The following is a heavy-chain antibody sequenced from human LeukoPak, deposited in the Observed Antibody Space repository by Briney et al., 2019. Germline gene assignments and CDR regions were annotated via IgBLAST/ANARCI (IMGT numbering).Heavy chain of an antibody. J-gene: IGHJ4*02. V-gene: IGHV3-23*01. CDR1: GFTFTKYG. D-gene: IGHD5-18*01. CDR3: AKPGYSHDIFRNFDY. CDR2: ISDSGDST. Sequence: PGGSLRPSCAASGFTFTKYGMNWVRQAPGKGLEWVSGISDSGDSTYYADSVKGRFTISRDNSKNTLYLQMHSLRADDTAVYYCAKPGYSHDIFRNFDYWGQGILVTVSS.